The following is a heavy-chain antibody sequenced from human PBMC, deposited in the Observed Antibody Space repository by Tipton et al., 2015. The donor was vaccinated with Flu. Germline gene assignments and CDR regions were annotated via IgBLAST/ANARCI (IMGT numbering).Heavy chain of an antibody. CDR2: IFPSGTT. J-gene: IGHJ4*02. D-gene: IGHD3-10*02. CDR3: ARLSYYDVDLKNFYFED. CDR1: GDSMSSTSYY. V-gene: IGHV4-39*01. Sequence: PGLVKPSETLSLTCIVSGDSMSSTSYYWGWIRQPPGKGLEWIGSIFPSGTTYYNPSLKSRVTMSVDTSKNQFSLKLNSVTAADTAVYYCARLSYYDVDLKNFYFEDWGQGTLVTVSS.